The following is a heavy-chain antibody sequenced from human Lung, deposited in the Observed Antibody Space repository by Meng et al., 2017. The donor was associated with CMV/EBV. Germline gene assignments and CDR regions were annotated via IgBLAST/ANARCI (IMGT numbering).Heavy chain of an antibody. J-gene: IGHJ6*02. D-gene: IGHD4-11*01. V-gene: IGHV1-2*02. CDR2: FNPNSGGS. CDR3: ARDLKGTIVRTSGLYGMDV. CDR1: GYTFTDYY. Sequence: AXVXVSXXASGYTFTDYYILWVRQAPGQRLEWLGWFNPNSGGSNDAQKFQGRVTMTRDTSISTAYMEVSRLTSDDTAVYYCARDLKGTIVRTSGLYGMDVWGQGTTVXVSS.